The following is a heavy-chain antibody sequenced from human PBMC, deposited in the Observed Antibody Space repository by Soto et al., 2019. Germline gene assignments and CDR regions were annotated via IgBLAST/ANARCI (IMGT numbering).Heavy chain of an antibody. V-gene: IGHV1-69*12. CDR3: SRGDATKIVVTTYYGMDV. J-gene: IGHJ6*02. Sequence: QVQLVQSGAEVKKPGSSVRVSCKASGGTLRNYGISWVRQAPGQGLEWMGGIIPVFGTAHYAQKFQGRVTITADESTSTVYRDVTSLRSEDTAVYYCSRGDATKIVVTTYYGMDVWGQGTTVTVSS. CDR1: GGTLRNYG. CDR2: IIPVFGTA. D-gene: IGHD4-17*01.